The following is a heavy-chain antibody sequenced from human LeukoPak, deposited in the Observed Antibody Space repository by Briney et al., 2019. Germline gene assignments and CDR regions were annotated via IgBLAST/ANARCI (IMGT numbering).Heavy chain of an antibody. J-gene: IGHJ6*03. V-gene: IGHV3-66*01. Sequence: GGSLRLSCAASGFTFSSYSMNWVRQAPGKGLEWVSFIYSGGSTYYADSVKGRFTISRDNAKNSLYLQMNSLRAEDTALYYCAREGGYSSGWYYYMDVWGKGTTVTVSS. CDR3: AREGGYSSGWYYYMDV. CDR2: IYSGGST. D-gene: IGHD6-19*01. CDR1: GFTFSSYS.